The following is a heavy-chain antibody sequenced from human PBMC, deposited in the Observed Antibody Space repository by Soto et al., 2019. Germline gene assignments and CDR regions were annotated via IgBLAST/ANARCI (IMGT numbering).Heavy chain of an antibody. J-gene: IGHJ6*02. Sequence: ASVKASCSASGDTFASYGLSGVRQPPGQGLEWMGWISAYNGNTNHAQKIQGRVTMTTDTSTSTAYMELRSLRSDDTAVYYCARGRAAASGMDVWAQGTTVPVYS. CDR1: GDTFASYG. CDR2: ISAYNGNT. V-gene: IGHV1-18*04. CDR3: ARGRAAASGMDV. D-gene: IGHD6-13*01.